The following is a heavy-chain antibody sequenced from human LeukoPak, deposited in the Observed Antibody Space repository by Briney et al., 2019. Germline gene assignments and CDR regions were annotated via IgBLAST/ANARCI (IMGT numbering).Heavy chain of an antibody. CDR3: TTLLLWFGDAGDY. CDR2: IKSKTDGGTT. V-gene: IGHV3-15*01. J-gene: IGHJ4*02. D-gene: IGHD3-10*01. Sequence: GGSLRLSCAASGFTFSNAWMSGVRQAPGKGLEWVGRIKSKTDGGTTDYAAPVKGRFTISRDDSKNTLYLQMNSLKTDDTAVYYCTTLLLWFGDAGDYWGQGTQVTVSS. CDR1: GFTFSNAW.